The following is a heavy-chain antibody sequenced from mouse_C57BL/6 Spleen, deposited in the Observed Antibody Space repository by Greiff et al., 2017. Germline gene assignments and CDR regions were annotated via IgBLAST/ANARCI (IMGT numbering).Heavy chain of an antibody. V-gene: IGHV1-69*01. J-gene: IGHJ1*03. CDR3: ARRANYYWYFDV. CDR2: IDPSDSYT. Sequence: VQLQQPGAELVMPGASVKLSCKASGYTFTSYWMHWVKQRPGQGLEWIGEIDPSDSYTNYNQKFKGKSTLTVDKSSSTAYMQLSSLTSEDSAVYYCARRANYYWYFDVWGTGTTVTVSS. D-gene: IGHD1-3*01. CDR1: GYTFTSYW.